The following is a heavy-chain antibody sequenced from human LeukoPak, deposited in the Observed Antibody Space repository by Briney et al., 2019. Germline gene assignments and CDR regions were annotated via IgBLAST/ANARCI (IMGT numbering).Heavy chain of an antibody. J-gene: IGHJ4*02. CDR2: INHSGST. Sequence: GSLRLSCAASGFTFSSYSMNWIRQPPGKGLEWIGEINHSGSTNYNPSLKSRVTISVDTSKNQFSLKLSSVTAADTAVYYCARGRIVGATRLDYWGQGTLVTVSS. CDR1: GFTFSSYS. CDR3: ARGRIVGATRLDY. V-gene: IGHV4-34*01. D-gene: IGHD1-26*01.